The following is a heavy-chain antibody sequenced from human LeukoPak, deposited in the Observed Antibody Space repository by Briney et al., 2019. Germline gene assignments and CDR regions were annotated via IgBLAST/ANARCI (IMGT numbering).Heavy chain of an antibody. CDR1: GYTFTTYC. D-gene: IGHD3-16*01. V-gene: IGHV5-51*01. J-gene: IGHJ5*02. CDR3: ARRGDNWFDP. Sequence: GESLQISCKASGYTFTTYCIAWVRHMPRKGRGWLGMICRGDSDIRYSPSFQGQVTISADKSISTAYLQWSSLKASDTAMYYCARRGDNWFDPWGQGTLVSVSS. CDR2: ICRGDSDI.